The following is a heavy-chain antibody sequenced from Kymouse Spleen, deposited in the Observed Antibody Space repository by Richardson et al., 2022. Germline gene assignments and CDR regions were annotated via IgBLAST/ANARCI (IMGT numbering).Heavy chain of an antibody. V-gene: IGHV4-34*01. D-gene: IGHD5-12*01. CDR3: ARSGYSGYEDY. CDR2: INHSGST. J-gene: IGHJ4*02. Sequence: QVQLQQWGAGLLKPSETLSLTCAVYGGSFSGYYWSWIRQPPGKGLEWIGEINHSGSTNYNPSLKSRVTISVDTSKNQFSLKLSSVTAADTAVYYCARSGYSGYEDYWGQGTLVTVSS. CDR1: GGSFSGYY.